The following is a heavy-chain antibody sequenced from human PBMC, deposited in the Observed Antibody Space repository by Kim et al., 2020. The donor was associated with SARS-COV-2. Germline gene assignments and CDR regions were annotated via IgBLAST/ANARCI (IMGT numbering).Heavy chain of an antibody. CDR3: ARGYSGGLASYWLDL. CDR2: IDHSGGTSGST. Sequence: SETLSLTCAVSGASFSGFYWSWIRQPPGKGLEWIGEIDHSGGTSGSTNYSPSLKSRVTISLDTPKNQFYLKLSSVTAADMVLYYCARGYSGGLASYWLDL. J-gene: IGHJ2*01. D-gene: IGHD2-8*02. V-gene: IGHV4-34*01. CDR1: GASFSGFY.